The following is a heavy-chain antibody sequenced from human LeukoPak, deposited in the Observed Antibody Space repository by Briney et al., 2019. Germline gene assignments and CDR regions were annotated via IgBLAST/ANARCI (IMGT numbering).Heavy chain of an antibody. CDR3: ARRKKSDWNTIFDY. V-gene: IGHV1-2*02. D-gene: IGHD1/OR15-1a*01. CDR2: INPNSGGT. CDR1: GYTFTGYD. Sequence: GGSVRVSCKASGYTFTGYDMPWVRQAPGQGLEWMGWINPNSGGTNYAQKFQGRVTMTRDTSISTAYMELSRLRSDDTAVYYCARRKKSDWNTIFDYWGQGTLVTVSS. J-gene: IGHJ4*02.